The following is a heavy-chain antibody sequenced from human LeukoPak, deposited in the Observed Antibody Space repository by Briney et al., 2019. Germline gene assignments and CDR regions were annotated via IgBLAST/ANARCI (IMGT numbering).Heavy chain of an antibody. J-gene: IGHJ3*01. CDR3: AREISQALDL. D-gene: IGHD2/OR15-2a*01. V-gene: IGHV3-21*01. CDR1: GFTFSDYY. CDR2: ISGSRRYI. Sequence: PGGSLRLSCAASGFTFSDYYMNWVRQAPGKGLEWVSSISGSRRYIYYADSVKGRFTISRDNAKNSLYLQMNSLRAEDTAVYYCAREISQALDLWGQGTMVTVSS.